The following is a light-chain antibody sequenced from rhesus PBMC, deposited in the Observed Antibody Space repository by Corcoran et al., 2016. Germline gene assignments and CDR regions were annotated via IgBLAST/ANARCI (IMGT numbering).Light chain of an antibody. Sequence: DIQMTQCPSSLSASVGDRVTVTCRASQGINKELRWYQQKPGKAPTLLIYAASSLQTGVSSRFSGSGSGTDYTLTISSRQPEDVATDYFLQDYTTPFTFGPGTKLDIK. V-gene: IGKV1-94*01. J-gene: IGKJ3*01. CDR1: QGINKE. CDR3: LQDYTTPFT. CDR2: AAS.